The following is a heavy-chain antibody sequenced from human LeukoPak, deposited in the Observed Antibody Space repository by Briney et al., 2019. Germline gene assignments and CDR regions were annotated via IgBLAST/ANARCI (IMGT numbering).Heavy chain of an antibody. D-gene: IGHD4-23*01. CDR1: GFTFSSYA. J-gene: IGHJ3*02. V-gene: IGHV3-30*04. CDR3: ARADDYGGSWGGDAFDI. CDR2: ISYDGSNK. Sequence: GRSLRLSCAASGFTFSSYAMHWVRQAPGKGLEWVAVISYDGSNKYYADSVKGRFTISRDNSKNTLYLQMNSLRAEDTAVYYCARADDYGGSWGGDAFDIWGQGTMVTVS.